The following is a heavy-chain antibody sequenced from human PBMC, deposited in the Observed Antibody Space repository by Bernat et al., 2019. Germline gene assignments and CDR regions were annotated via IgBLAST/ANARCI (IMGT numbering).Heavy chain of an antibody. CDR2: ISYDGSNK. Sequence: QVQLVESGGGVVQPGRSLRLSCAASGFTFSSYAMHWVRQAPGKGLEWVAVISYDGSNKYYADSVKGRFTISRDNSKNTLYLQMNSLRAEDTAVYYCARAQWEIPFDYWGQGTLVTVSS. V-gene: IGHV3-30-3*01. CDR3: ARAQWEIPFDY. D-gene: IGHD1-26*01. CDR1: GFTFSSYA. J-gene: IGHJ4*02.